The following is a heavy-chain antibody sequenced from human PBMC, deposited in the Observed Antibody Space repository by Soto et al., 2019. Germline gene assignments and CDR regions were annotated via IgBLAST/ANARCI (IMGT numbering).Heavy chain of an antibody. Sequence: QLTLKESGPTLVKPTQTLTLTCSFSGFSLSTSGVGVGWIRQPPGNALEWLAVIYWDDDKRYSPSLKSRLTIAKDTSKNPVVLIMTNMDPVDTATYHCAHRRPSAAFDYWGQGTLVTVSS. CDR3: AHRRPSAAFDY. CDR1: GFSLSTSGVG. CDR2: IYWDDDK. V-gene: IGHV2-5*02. D-gene: IGHD2-15*01. J-gene: IGHJ4*02.